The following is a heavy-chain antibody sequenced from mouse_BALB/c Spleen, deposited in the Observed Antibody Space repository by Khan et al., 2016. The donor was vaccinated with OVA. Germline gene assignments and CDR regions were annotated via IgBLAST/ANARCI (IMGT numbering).Heavy chain of an antibody. J-gene: IGHJ3*01. CDR3: RRGGFGGFAY. D-gene: IGHD3-1*01. Sequence: QVRLQQSGAELVRPGTSVKVSCKASGYAFTNYLIEWIKQRPGQGLEWIGVINPGSGDTNYNEKFKGKETLTADKSSSTAYMQLSSLTSDVTAVYFCRRGGFGGFAYWGQGTLVTVSA. V-gene: IGHV1-54*01. CDR2: INPGSGDT. CDR1: GYAFTNYL.